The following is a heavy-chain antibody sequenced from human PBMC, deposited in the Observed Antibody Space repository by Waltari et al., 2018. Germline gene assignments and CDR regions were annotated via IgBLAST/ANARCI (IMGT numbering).Heavy chain of an antibody. D-gene: IGHD3-22*01. CDR2: IYHSGST. J-gene: IGHJ1*01. CDR3: ARDYYDSSGPLGYFQH. Sequence: QVQLQESGPGLVKPSETLSLTCAVSGYSISSGYYWGWIRQPPGKGLEWIGSIYHSGSTYYNPSLKSRVTISVDTSKNQFSLKLSSVTAADTAVYYCARDYYDSSGPLGYFQHWGQGTLVTVSS. V-gene: IGHV4-38-2*02. CDR1: GYSISSGYY.